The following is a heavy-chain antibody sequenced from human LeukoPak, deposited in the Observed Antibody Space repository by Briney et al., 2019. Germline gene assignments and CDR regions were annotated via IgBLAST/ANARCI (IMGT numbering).Heavy chain of an antibody. D-gene: IGHD3-9*01. CDR1: GGSFSGYY. Sequence: LSLTCAVYGGSFSGYYWSWIRQPPGKGLEWIGEINHSGITNYNSSLKSRVTISVDTSKNQFSLSLSSVTAADTAVYYCARRDILTGYSWDQGTLVTVSS. CDR2: INHSGIT. V-gene: IGHV4-34*01. CDR3: ARRDILTGYS. J-gene: IGHJ5*02.